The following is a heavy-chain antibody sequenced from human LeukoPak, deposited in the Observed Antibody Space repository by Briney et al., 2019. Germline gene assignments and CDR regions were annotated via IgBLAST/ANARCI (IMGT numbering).Heavy chain of an antibody. D-gene: IGHD1-26*01. V-gene: IGHV3-48*01. Sequence: GGSLRLSCAASGFTFSSYGMSWVRQAPGKGLEWVSYIRSTSSTIYYADSVKGRFTISRDNSKNTLYLQMNSLRAEDTAVYYCASGIVGATYYFDYWGQGTLVTVSS. CDR3: ASGIVGATYYFDY. CDR1: GFTFSSYG. CDR2: IRSTSSTI. J-gene: IGHJ4*02.